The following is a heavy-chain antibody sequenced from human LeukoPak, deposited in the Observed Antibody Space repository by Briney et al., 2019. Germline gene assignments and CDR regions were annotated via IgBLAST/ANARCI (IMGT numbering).Heavy chain of an antibody. Sequence: GGSLRLSCTASGFTFSDAWMSWVRQAPGKGLEWVGRSKSKTDGGATDYAAPVKGRFTISRDDSENTLYLQMNSLRAEDTAVYYCAKDREYSYGLGAFDIWGQGTMVTVSS. CDR3: AKDREYSYGLGAFDI. J-gene: IGHJ3*02. CDR1: GFTFSDAW. CDR2: SKSKTDGGAT. V-gene: IGHV3-15*01. D-gene: IGHD5-18*01.